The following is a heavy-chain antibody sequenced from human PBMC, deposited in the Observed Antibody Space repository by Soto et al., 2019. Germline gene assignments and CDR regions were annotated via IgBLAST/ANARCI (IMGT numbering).Heavy chain of an antibody. Sequence: GASVKVSCKASGYTFTGYYMHWVRQAPGQGLEWMGWINPNSGGTNYAQKFQGWVTMTRDTSISTAYMELSRLRSDDTAVYYCARGVSFVEAAAPEGYLQHWGQGTLVTVSS. D-gene: IGHD6-13*01. CDR2: INPNSGGT. V-gene: IGHV1-2*04. J-gene: IGHJ1*01. CDR3: ARGVSFVEAAAPEGYLQH. CDR1: GYTFTGYY.